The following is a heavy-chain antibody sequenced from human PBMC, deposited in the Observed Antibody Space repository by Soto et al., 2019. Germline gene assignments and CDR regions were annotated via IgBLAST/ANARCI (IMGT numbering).Heavy chain of an antibody. CDR1: GYTFTSYY. CDR3: ARGPSCGGDCYLFDY. Sequence: ASVKVSCKASGYTFTSYYIHWVRQAPGQGLEWMAMINPSGGRTKYAQIFQGRVTLTRDTSTGTVDMELSSLTSEDTAIYYCARGPSCGGDCYLFDYWGQVTQVTVSS. J-gene: IGHJ4*02. CDR2: INPSGGRT. V-gene: IGHV1-46*01. D-gene: IGHD2-21*02.